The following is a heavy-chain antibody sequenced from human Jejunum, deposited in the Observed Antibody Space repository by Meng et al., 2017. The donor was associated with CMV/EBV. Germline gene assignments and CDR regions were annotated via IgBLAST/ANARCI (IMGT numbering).Heavy chain of an antibody. J-gene: IGHJ5*02. Sequence: SGYKFIGSCIHWLRQDPGQGPEWVGWINPNSGVPKYAHKFQGRVTMTRDTSATTAYMELSGLTSNDTAVYYCAKSGFSYGHWLDPWGQGTLVTVSS. CDR2: INPNSGVP. D-gene: IGHD5-18*01. CDR1: GYKFIGSC. V-gene: IGHV1-2*02. CDR3: AKSGFSYGHWLDP.